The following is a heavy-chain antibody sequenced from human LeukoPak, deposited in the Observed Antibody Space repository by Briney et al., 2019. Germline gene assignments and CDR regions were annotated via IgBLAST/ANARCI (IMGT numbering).Heavy chain of an antibody. CDR1: GGSISSGGYS. CDR3: ASATTVTTWVY. D-gene: IGHD4-17*01. CDR2: IYYSGST. V-gene: IGHV4-30-4*07. Sequence: SQTLSLTCAVSGGSISSGGYSWSWIRQPPGKGLEWIGYIYYSGSTNYNPSLKSRVTISVDTSKNQFSLKLSSVTAADTAVYYCASATTVTTWVYWGQGTLVTVSS. J-gene: IGHJ4*02.